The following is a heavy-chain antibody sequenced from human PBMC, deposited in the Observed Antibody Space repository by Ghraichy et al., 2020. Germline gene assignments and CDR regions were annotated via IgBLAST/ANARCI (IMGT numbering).Heavy chain of an antibody. Sequence: GSLRLSCAASGFTFNVAWLTWVRQAPGKGLEWVGRIKSKPDGGTTDYAAPVKGRFTISRDDSKNTVYLQMNSLKTEDTAMYYCTTGLRTIAVSGDGYWGQGTLVTVSS. CDR3: TTGLRTIAVSGDGY. CDR2: IKSKPDGGTT. J-gene: IGHJ4*02. D-gene: IGHD6-19*01. V-gene: IGHV3-15*01. CDR1: GFTFNVAW.